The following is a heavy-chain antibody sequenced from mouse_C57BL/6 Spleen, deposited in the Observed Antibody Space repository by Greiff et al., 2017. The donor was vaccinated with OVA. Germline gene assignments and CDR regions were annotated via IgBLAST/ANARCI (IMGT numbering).Heavy chain of an antibody. V-gene: IGHV1-42*01. Sequence: EVQLQQSGPELVKPGASVKISCKASGYSFTGYYMNWVKQSPEKSLEWIGEINPSTGGTTYNQKFKAKATLTVDKSSSTAYMQLKSLTSEDSAVYYCARSDDEGNFDVWGTGTTVTVSS. J-gene: IGHJ1*03. D-gene: IGHD2-3*01. CDR1: GYSFTGYY. CDR3: ARSDDEGNFDV. CDR2: INPSTGGT.